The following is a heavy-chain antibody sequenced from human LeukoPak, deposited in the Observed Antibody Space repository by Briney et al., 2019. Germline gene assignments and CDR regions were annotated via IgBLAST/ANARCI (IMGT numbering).Heavy chain of an antibody. V-gene: IGHV3-66*01. Sequence: GGSLRLSCAASGFTVSSNYMSWVRQAPGKGLEWVSVIYSGGSTYYADSVKGRYTISRDNSKNTLYLQMNSLRAEDTAVYYCARVVEQQLDYWGQGTLVTVSS. CDR3: ARVVEQQLDY. CDR2: IYSGGST. CDR1: GFTVSSNY. J-gene: IGHJ4*02. D-gene: IGHD6-13*01.